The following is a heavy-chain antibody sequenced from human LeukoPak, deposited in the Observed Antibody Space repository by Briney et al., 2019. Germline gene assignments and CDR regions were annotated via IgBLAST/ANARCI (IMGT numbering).Heavy chain of an antibody. CDR2: IYYSGST. J-gene: IGHJ6*02. V-gene: IGHV4-59*01. CDR1: GGSISSYY. CDR3: ARVPHYYYYGMDV. Sequence: ASETLSLTCTVSGGSISSYYWSWIRQPPGKGLEWIGYIYYSGSTNYNPSLKSRVTISVDTSKNQFSLKLSPVTAADTAVYYCARVPHYYYYGMDVWGQGTTVTVSS.